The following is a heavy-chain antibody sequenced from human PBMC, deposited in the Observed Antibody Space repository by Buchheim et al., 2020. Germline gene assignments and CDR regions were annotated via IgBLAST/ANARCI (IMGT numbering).Heavy chain of an antibody. Sequence: QVQLVQSGAEVKKPGASVKVSCKASGYTFTSYDINWVRQATGQGLEWMGWINPNSGGTNYAQKFQGWVTMTRDTSISTAYMELSRLRSDDTAVYYCATGIAVAADPYYFDYWGQGTL. D-gene: IGHD6-19*01. CDR3: ATGIAVAADPYYFDY. V-gene: IGHV1-2*04. CDR1: GYTFTSYD. J-gene: IGHJ4*02. CDR2: INPNSGGT.